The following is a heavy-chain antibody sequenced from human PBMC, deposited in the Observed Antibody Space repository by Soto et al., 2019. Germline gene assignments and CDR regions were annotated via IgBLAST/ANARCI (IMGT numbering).Heavy chain of an antibody. D-gene: IGHD1-26*01. Sequence: GGSLRLSCAASGFTFSSYAMHWVRQAPGKGLEWVAVISYDGSTKYYADSVKGRFTISRDNSKNTLYLQMNSLRAEDTAVYSCARDEFAVGAKYYFDYWGQGTLVTVSS. CDR1: GFTFSSYA. CDR2: ISYDGSTK. J-gene: IGHJ4*02. CDR3: ARDEFAVGAKYYFDY. V-gene: IGHV3-30-3*01.